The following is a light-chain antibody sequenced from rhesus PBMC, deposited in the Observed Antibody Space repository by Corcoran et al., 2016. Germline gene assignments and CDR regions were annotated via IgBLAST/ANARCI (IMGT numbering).Light chain of an antibody. CDR2: AAS. J-gene: IGKJ4*01. V-gene: IGKV1-28*02. CDR1: QGISSY. Sequence: DIQMTQSPSSLSASVGDTVTITCRASQGISSYLNWFQQKPGKAPKRLIYAASSLESGVPSRFSGSGSGTDFTLTISSLQPEDFATYYCLQYSSSPLTFGGGTKVELK. CDR3: LQYSSSPLT.